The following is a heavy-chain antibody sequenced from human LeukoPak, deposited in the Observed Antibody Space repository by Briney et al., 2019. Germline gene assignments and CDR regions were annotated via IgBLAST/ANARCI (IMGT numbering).Heavy chain of an antibody. J-gene: IGHJ5*02. D-gene: IGHD2/OR15-2a*01. CDR3: TTVYYYRHLGNIP. V-gene: IGHV3-15*01. Sequence: GGSLRLSCAASGFPFSNAWMSWVRQAPGKGLEWVGRIKSKTDGGTRDYAAPVKGRFTISRDDSKDTLYLQMNSLKTEDTAVYFCTTVYYYRHLGNIPWGQGTLVTVSS. CDR2: IKSKTDGGTR. CDR1: GFPFSNAW.